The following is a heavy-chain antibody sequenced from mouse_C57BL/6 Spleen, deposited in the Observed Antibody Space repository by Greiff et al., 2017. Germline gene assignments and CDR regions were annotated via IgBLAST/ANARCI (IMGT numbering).Heavy chain of an antibody. CDR2: ISAGGSYT. CDR1: GFTFSSYA. V-gene: IGHV5-4*01. Sequence: EVQLVESGGGLVKPGGSLKLSCAASGFTFSSYAMSWVRQTPAKRLELVATISAGGSYTYYPDNVKGRFTISRDNAKNHLYLQMSHLKSEYTAMYYCAPTIVTTWFAYWGQGTLGTVSA. D-gene: IGHD2-5*01. J-gene: IGHJ3*01. CDR3: APTIVTTWFAY.